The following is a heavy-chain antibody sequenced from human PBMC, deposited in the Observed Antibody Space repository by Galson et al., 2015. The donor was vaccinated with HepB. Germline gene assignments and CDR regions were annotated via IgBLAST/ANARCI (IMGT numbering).Heavy chain of an antibody. J-gene: IGHJ4*02. D-gene: IGHD6-19*01. V-gene: IGHV1-24*01. Sequence: SVKVSCKVSGYTLTELSMHWVRQAPGKGLEWMGGFDPEDGETIYAQKFQGRVTMTEDTSTDTAYMELSSLRSEDTAVYYCATESNTYSSGWSYQSYWGQGTLVTVSS. CDR3: ATESNTYSSGWSYQSY. CDR1: GYTLTELS. CDR2: FDPEDGET.